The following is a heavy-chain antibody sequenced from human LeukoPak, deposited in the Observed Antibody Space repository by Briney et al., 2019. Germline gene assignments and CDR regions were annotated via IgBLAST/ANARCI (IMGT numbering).Heavy chain of an antibody. V-gene: IGHV4-59*01. Sequence: SKTLSLTCTVSGGSISSYYWSWIRQPPGKGLECIGYIHYTGSTNYNPSLKSRITISVDTSKNQFSLKLSSVTAADTAVYYCARVLGERYCCTWGQGTLVTVSS. D-gene: IGHD2-15*01. CDR1: GGSISSYY. CDR3: ARVLGERYCCT. CDR2: IHYTGST. J-gene: IGHJ5*02.